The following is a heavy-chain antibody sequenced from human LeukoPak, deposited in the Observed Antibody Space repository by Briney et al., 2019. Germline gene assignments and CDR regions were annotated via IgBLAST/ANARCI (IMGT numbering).Heavy chain of an antibody. D-gene: IGHD5/OR15-5a*01. Sequence: KSGEPLKISCKGSGYRFSSYWIGWVRQMPGKGLEWMGIIYPGASDTRYSPSFQGQVTISADNSISTAYLQWSSLKASDTAMYYCASLSVGAFDIWGQGTMVTVSS. CDR2: IYPGASDT. CDR1: GYRFSSYW. J-gene: IGHJ3*02. V-gene: IGHV5-51*01. CDR3: ASLSVGAFDI.